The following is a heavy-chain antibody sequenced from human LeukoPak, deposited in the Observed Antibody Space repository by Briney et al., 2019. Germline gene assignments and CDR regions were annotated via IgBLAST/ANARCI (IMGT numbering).Heavy chain of an antibody. D-gene: IGHD1-26*01. CDR3: ARSDLGEWELLYFDY. J-gene: IGHJ4*02. CDR1: GYTFTSYG. V-gene: IGHV1-18*01. Sequence: GASVKVSCKASGYTFTSYGISWVRQAPGQGLEWMGWISAYNGNTNYAQKLQGRVTMTTDTSTSTAYMELRSLRSDDTAVYYCARSDLGEWELLYFDYWGQGTLVTVSS. CDR2: ISAYNGNT.